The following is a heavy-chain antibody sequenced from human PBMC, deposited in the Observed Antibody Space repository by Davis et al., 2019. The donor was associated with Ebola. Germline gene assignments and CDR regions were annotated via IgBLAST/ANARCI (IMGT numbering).Heavy chain of an antibody. CDR2: TYYKSKWYN. V-gene: IGHV6-1*01. CDR3: ARGWLRGGMDV. D-gene: IGHD5-18*01. CDR1: GGSVSTAG. J-gene: IGHJ6*04. Sequence: HSQTLSLTCAISGGSVSTAGWNWIRQSPSRGLEWLGRTYYKSKWYNDYAASVKRRITINPDTSKNQFTLQLTSVTPEDTALYYCARGWLRGGMDVWGEGTTVTVSS.